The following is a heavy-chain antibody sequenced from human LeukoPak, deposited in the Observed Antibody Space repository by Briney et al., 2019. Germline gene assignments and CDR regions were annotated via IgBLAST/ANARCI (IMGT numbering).Heavy chain of an antibody. D-gene: IGHD3-16*01. CDR1: GYSISSGYY. Sequence: SETLSLTCTVSGYSISSGYYWGWIRQPPGKGLEWIGSIYHSGSTYYNPSLKSRVTISVDTSKNQFSLKMTSVTAADTAVYYCARMHDYYYYYMDVWGEGTTVTVSS. V-gene: IGHV4-38-2*02. CDR2: IYHSGST. J-gene: IGHJ6*03. CDR3: ARMHDYYYYYMDV.